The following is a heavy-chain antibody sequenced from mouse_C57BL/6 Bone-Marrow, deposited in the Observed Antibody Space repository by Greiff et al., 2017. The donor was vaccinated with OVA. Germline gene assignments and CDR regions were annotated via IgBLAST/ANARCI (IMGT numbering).Heavy chain of an antibody. CDR3: ARDITTVVEDAMDY. J-gene: IGHJ4*01. D-gene: IGHD1-1*01. V-gene: IGHV5-4*01. CDR1: GFTFSSYA. Sequence: EVQLVESGGGLVKPGGSLKLSCAASGFTFSSYAMSWVRQTPEKRLEWVATISHGGSYTYYPDNVKGRCTISRDNAKNNLYLQMSHLKSEDTAMYFCARDITTVVEDAMDYWGQGTSVTVSS. CDR2: ISHGGSYT.